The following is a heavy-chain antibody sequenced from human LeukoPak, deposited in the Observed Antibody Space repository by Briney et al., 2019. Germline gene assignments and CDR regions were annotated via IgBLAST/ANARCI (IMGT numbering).Heavy chain of an antibody. V-gene: IGHV3-7*01. CDR2: IKQDGSEK. Sequence: GGPLRLSCAASGFRFSSYWMSWVRQAPGKGLEWVANIKQDGSEKSYVDSVKGRLTISRDNAKNALYLQMNGLRAEDTAVHYCARVLRGGFDYWGQGTLVTVSS. D-gene: IGHD2-8*02. CDR1: GFRFSSYW. J-gene: IGHJ4*02. CDR3: ARVLRGGFDY.